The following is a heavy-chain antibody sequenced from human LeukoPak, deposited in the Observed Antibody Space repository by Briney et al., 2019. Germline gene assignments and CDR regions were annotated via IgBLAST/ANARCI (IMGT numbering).Heavy chain of an antibody. J-gene: IGHJ4*02. Sequence: ASVTVSCKASGYTFTSYAMHWVRQAPGQKLEWMGWINAGNGNTKYSQKFQGRVTITRDTSASTAYMELSSLRSEDTAVYYCARAPREWLVRAGDYWGQGTLVTVSS. CDR2: INAGNGNT. D-gene: IGHD6-19*01. CDR1: GYTFTSYA. V-gene: IGHV1-3*01. CDR3: ARAPREWLVRAGDY.